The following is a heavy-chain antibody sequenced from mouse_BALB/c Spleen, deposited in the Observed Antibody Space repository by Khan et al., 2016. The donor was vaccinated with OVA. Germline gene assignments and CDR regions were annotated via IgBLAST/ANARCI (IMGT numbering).Heavy chain of an antibody. V-gene: IGHV2-2*02. CDR3: ARNYDYDEGLAY. CDR2: IWSGGIT. J-gene: IGHJ3*01. D-gene: IGHD2-4*01. CDR1: GFSLTDYG. Sequence: QVQLKDSGPGLAQPSESLSITCTVSGFSLTDYGVHWVRQSPGKGLEWLGMIWSGGITDYNAAFISRLSISKDNSECQVFFKMNSLQANDTAIYYCARNYDYDEGLAYWGQGTLVTVSA.